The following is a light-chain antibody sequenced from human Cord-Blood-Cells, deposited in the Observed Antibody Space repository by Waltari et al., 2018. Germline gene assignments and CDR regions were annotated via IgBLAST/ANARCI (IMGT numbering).Light chain of an antibody. V-gene: IGKV2-28*01. CDR1: QTLLHSNGYNY. CDR2: LGS. Sequence: DIVMTQSPLSLPLTPGEPASISCRSSQTLLHSNGYNYLDWYLQKAGPSPQLLIYLGSKPASRVPDRFSGSGSGTEFTLKISRVEGEDVEVYYCMQTVQTPWPFGQRTKVEIK. CDR3: MQTVQTPWP. J-gene: IGKJ1*01.